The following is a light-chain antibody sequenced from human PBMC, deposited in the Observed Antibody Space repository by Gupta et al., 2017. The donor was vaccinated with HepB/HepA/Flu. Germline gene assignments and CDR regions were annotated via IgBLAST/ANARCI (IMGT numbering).Light chain of an antibody. Sequence: QSVLTQPPSASETPGQRVTISCSGSSSNIGSNYVYWYQQFPGTAPKLLIYRNNQRPSGVPDRFSGSKSGTSASLAISGLRSDDEADYYCATWDDSLSGYVFGNGTNVTVL. V-gene: IGLV1-47*01. CDR1: SSNIGSNY. CDR2: RNN. J-gene: IGLJ1*01. CDR3: ATWDDSLSGYV.